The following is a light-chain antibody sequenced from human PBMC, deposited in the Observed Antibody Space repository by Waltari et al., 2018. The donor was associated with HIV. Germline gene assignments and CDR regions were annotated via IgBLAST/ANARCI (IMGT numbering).Light chain of an antibody. CDR3: QTYDSSLSGPV. J-gene: IGLJ2*01. V-gene: IGLV1-40*01. Sequence: QSVLTQPPSVSGAPGPRVTISCTGSRTHIGAGYDIHWYQQLPGTAPKPLIYASYNRPSGAPDRFSGSKSGTSASLAITGLQAEDEADYYCQTYDSSLSGPVFGGGTKLTVL. CDR1: RTHIGAGYD. CDR2: ASY.